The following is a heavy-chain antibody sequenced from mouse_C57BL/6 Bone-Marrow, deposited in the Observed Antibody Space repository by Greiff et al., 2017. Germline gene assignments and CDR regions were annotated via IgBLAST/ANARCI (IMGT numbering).Heavy chain of an antibody. Sequence: QVQLQQPGAELVRPGTSVKLSCKASGYTFTSYWMHWVKQRPGQGLEWIGVIDPSDSYTNYNQKFKGKATLTVDTSSSTAYMQRSSLTSEDSAVYYCAREPITTGVPSWFAYWGQGTLVTVSA. CDR2: IDPSDSYT. D-gene: IGHD1-1*01. CDR1: GYTFTSYW. V-gene: IGHV1-59*01. J-gene: IGHJ3*01. CDR3: AREPITTGVPSWFAY.